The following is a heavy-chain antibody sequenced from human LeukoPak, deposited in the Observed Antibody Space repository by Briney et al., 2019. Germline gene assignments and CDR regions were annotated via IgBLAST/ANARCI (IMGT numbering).Heavy chain of an antibody. V-gene: IGHV4-39*01. J-gene: IGHJ4*02. D-gene: IGHD3-16*02. Sequence: SETLSLTCTVSGGSISSSSYYSGWIRQPPGKGLEWIGRIYYSGSTYYNPSLKSRVTISVDTSKNQFSLKLSSVTAADTAVYYCARHVIMITFGGVIVPEMGYFDYWGQGTLVTVSS. CDR1: GGSISSSSYY. CDR2: IYYSGST. CDR3: ARHVIMITFGGVIVPEMGYFDY.